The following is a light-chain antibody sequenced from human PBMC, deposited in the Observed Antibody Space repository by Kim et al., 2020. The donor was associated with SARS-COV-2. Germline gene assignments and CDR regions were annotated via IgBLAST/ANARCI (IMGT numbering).Light chain of an antibody. CDR1: SSDMGSYDY. CDR3: SSFTTRSTLV. Sequence: GQSQSVSCAGTSSDMGSYDYVAWHQQHPGRAPKLMIYDVNQRPSGNSSRFSGSKSGSTASLTISGLQAEDEADYYCSSFTTRSTLVFGGGTKVTVL. V-gene: IGLV2-14*03. J-gene: IGLJ3*02. CDR2: DVN.